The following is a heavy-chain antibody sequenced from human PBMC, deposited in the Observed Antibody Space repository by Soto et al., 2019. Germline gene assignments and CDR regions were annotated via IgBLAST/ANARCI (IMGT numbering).Heavy chain of an antibody. J-gene: IGHJ4*02. Sequence: GGSLRLSCTVSGFTFSAFAMYWVRQAPGKGLEWVALISYDGRNEDYAESVRGRFTISRDNSKNTLYLDMNSLSAEDSAVYLCAKGVVREPAYFDYWGQGTLVTVSS. CDR3: AKGVVREPAYFDY. CDR1: GFTFSAFA. V-gene: IGHV3-30*18. D-gene: IGHD3-10*01. CDR2: ISYDGRNE.